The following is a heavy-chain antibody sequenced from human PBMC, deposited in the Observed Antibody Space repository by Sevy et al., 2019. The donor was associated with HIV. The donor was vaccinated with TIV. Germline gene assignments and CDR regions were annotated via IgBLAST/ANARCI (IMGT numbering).Heavy chain of an antibody. Sequence: GGSLRLSCAASGFXFSIYSMXWVRQAPGKGLEWFSTLSXGCGKINYADSVKGRFTISRDNSKSSVYLQMNNMRVEDTAVYYCAREGXTXXHDXXGQGTLVTVSS. CDR1: GFXFSIYS. D-gene: IGHD2-8*01. CDR3: AREGXTXXHDX. J-gene: IGHJ4*02. V-gene: IGHV3-23*01. CDR2: LSXGCGKI.